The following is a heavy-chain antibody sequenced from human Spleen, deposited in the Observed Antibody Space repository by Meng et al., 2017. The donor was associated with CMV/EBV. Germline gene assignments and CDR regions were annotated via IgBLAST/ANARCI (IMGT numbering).Heavy chain of an antibody. CDR2: TCYRSKWYN. Sequence: RVSGHSAAWNWIRQSPSRGLEWLGRTCYRSKWYNDYAISVKSRITINPDTPRNQFSLQLNSVTPEDMAVYYCTRSVGATWLYYFDFWGQGTLVTVSS. D-gene: IGHD1-26*01. J-gene: IGHJ4*02. CDR1: RVSGHSAA. CDR3: TRSVGATWLYYFDF. V-gene: IGHV6-1*01.